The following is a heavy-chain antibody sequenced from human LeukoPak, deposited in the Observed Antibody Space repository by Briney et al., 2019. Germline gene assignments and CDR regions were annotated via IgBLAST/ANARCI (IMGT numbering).Heavy chain of an antibody. J-gene: IGHJ4*02. Sequence: SETLSLTCTVSGGSISSYYWSWIRQPPGKGLEWIGYIYYSGSTDYNPSLKSRVTISVDTSKNQFSLKLSSVTAADTAVYYCARGSPRGFYKWELPRGGFDYWGQGTLVTVSS. D-gene: IGHD1-26*01. CDR2: IYYSGST. V-gene: IGHV4-59*01. CDR1: GGSISSYY. CDR3: ARGSPRGFYKWELPRGGFDY.